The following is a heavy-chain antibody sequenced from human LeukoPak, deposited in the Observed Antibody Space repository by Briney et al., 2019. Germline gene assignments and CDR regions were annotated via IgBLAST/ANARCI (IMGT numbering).Heavy chain of an antibody. CDR2: IDPSDSYT. CDR3: ARHLPSIYYYDSSSYPLDDY. CDR1: GYSFTSYW. J-gene: IGHJ4*02. Sequence: GESLKISCKGSGYSFTSYWISWVRQMPGKGLEWMGRIDPSDSYTYYSPSFQGHVTISADKSISTAYLQWSSLKASDTAMYYCARHLPSIYYYDSSSYPLDDYWGQGTLVTVSS. V-gene: IGHV5-10-1*01. D-gene: IGHD3-22*01.